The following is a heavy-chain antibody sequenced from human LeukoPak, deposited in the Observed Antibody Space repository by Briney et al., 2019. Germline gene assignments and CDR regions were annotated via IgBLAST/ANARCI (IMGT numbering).Heavy chain of an antibody. CDR3: AREGAIDSYAYYFDY. CDR1: GYTFTSYD. Sequence: ASVKVSCKASGYTFTSYDINWVRQATGQGLEWMGWMNPNSGNTGYAQKFQGRVTITRDTSASTAYMELSSLRSEDTAVYYCAREGAIDSYAYYFDYWGQGTLVTVSS. D-gene: IGHD5-18*01. CDR2: MNPNSGNT. J-gene: IGHJ4*02. V-gene: IGHV1-8*03.